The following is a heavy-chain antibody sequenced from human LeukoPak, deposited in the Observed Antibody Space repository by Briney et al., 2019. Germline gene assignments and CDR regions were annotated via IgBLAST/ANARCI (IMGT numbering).Heavy chain of an antibody. D-gene: IGHD3-22*01. J-gene: IGHJ4*02. V-gene: IGHV3-21*01. Sequence: GGSLRLSCVASGFTFSNYDMNWVRQAPGRGLEWVSFISSSSSYIYYADSVKGRFTISRDNAKKSLYLQMNSLRAEDTAVYYCARGRYDSRIFDYWGQGTLVTVSS. CDR1: GFTFSNYD. CDR2: ISSSSSYI. CDR3: ARGRYDSRIFDY.